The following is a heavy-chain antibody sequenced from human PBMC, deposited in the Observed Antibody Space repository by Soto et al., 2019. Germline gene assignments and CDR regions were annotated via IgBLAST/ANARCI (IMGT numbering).Heavy chain of an antibody. CDR3: ARARSYYDSSGSRRGYFDY. V-gene: IGHV1-8*01. Sequence: QVQLVQSGAEVKKPGASVKVSCKASGYTFTSYDINWVRQATGQGLEWMGWMNPNSGNTGYAQKFQGRVTMTRNTSISTADMELSSLRSEDTAVYYCARARSYYDSSGSRRGYFDYWGQGTLVTVSS. D-gene: IGHD3-22*01. J-gene: IGHJ4*02. CDR2: MNPNSGNT. CDR1: GYTFTSYD.